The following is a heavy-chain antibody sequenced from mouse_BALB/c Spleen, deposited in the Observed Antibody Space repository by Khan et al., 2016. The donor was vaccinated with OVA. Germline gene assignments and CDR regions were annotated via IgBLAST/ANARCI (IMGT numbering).Heavy chain of an antibody. V-gene: IGHV1-26*01. CDR3: ARGYEFFPY. Sequence: VQLQQPGPDLVKPGASVKISCKASGYSFTVYYMTWVKQSHGKSPEWIGRVNPHNGDTNYNQNFKGKAILTVDKSSNTAYMELRSLTSEDSAVFYCARGYEFFPYWGQGTLVTVSA. J-gene: IGHJ3*01. D-gene: IGHD2-12*01. CDR2: VNPHNGDT. CDR1: GYSFTVYY.